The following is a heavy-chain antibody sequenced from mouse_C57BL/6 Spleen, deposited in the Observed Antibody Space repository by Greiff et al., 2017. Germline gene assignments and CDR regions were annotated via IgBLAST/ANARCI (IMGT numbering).Heavy chain of an antibody. V-gene: IGHV5-12*01. CDR2: IRNGGGST. CDR3: ARRGRYGKRDAMDY. D-gene: IGHD2-10*02. J-gene: IGHJ4*01. CDR1: GFTFSDYY. Sequence: EVKLVESGGGLVQPGGSLKLSCAASGFTFSDYYMYWVRQTPEKRLEWVAYIRNGGGSTHYPDTVKGQCTISRDNAKNALYLQMSRQKSENIAMYYFARRGRYGKRDAMDYWGQGTSVTVSS.